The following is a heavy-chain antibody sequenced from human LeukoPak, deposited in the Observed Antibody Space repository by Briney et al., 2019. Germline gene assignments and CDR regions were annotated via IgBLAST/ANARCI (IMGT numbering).Heavy chain of an antibody. CDR1: GYTFTSYA. V-gene: IGHV1-3*01. D-gene: IGHD2-15*01. CDR3: ERSLARVVVAADGMDV. CDR2: INAGNGNT. J-gene: IGHJ6*02. Sequence: ASVKVSCKASGYTFTSYAMHWVRQAPGQRLEWMGWINAGNGNTKYSQKFQGRVTITRDTSASTAYMELSSLRSEDTAVYYCERSLARVVVAADGMDVWGQGTTVTVSS.